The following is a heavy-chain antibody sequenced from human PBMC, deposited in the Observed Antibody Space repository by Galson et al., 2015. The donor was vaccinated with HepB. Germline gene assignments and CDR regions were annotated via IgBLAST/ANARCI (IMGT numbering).Heavy chain of an antibody. CDR3: ARGGPIVVVPAAPTRYYYYGMDV. CDR1: GGTFSSYA. V-gene: IGHV1-69*13. D-gene: IGHD2-2*01. J-gene: IGHJ6*02. CDR2: IIPIFGTA. Sequence: SVKVSCKASGGTFSSYAISWVRQAPGQGLEWMGGIIPIFGTANYAQKFQGRVTITADESTSTAYMELSSLRSEDTAVYYCARGGPIVVVPAAPTRYYYYGMDVWGQGTTVTVSS.